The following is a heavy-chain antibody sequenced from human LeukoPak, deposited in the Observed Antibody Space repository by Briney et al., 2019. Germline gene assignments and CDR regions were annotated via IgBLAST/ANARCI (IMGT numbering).Heavy chain of an antibody. CDR2: ISYDGSNK. Sequence: PGGSLRLSCAASGFTFSSYAMHWVRQAPGKGLEWVAVISYDGSNKYYADSVKGRFTISRDNSKNTLYLQMNSLRAEDTAVYYCARVVLRYFDWRGNAFDIWGQGTMVTVSS. D-gene: IGHD3-9*01. CDR3: ARVVLRYFDWRGNAFDI. J-gene: IGHJ3*02. CDR1: GFTFSSYA. V-gene: IGHV3-30-3*01.